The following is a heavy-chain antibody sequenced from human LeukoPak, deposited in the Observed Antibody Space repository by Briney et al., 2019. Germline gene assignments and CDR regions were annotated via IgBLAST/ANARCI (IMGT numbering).Heavy chain of an antibody. CDR1: GFTFSSYG. V-gene: IGHV3-30*02. Sequence: GGSLRLSCAASGFTFSSYGMHWVRQAPGKGLEWVAFIRYDGSNKYYADSVKGRFTISRDNSKNTLFLQMNSLRAEDTAVYYCAKGGVLLWFGESPDAFDIWGQGTMVTVSS. CDR3: AKGGVLLWFGESPDAFDI. J-gene: IGHJ3*02. D-gene: IGHD3-10*01. CDR2: IRYDGSNK.